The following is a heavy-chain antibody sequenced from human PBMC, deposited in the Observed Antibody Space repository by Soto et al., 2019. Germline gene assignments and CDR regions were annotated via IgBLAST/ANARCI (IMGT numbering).Heavy chain of an antibody. CDR3: AKDPSGYTDGYYYYYYMDV. Sequence: EVQLLESGGGLVQPGGSLRLSCAASGFSFSSYAMSWVRQAPGKGLEWVSTISGTGRSTYYADSVKGRFTISRDNSKNTLYLQVNSLRAEDTGVYYCAKDPSGYTDGYYYYYYMDVWGKGTTVTVSS. D-gene: IGHD6-25*01. V-gene: IGHV3-23*01. CDR2: ISGTGRST. CDR1: GFSFSSYA. J-gene: IGHJ6*03.